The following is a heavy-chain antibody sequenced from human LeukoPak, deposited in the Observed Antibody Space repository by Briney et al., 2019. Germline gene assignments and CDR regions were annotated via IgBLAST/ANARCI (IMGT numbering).Heavy chain of an antibody. D-gene: IGHD6-13*01. CDR1: GFTFSNYP. CDR3: AKDRRYNSTWSDAFDI. CDR2: ISGSGATT. Sequence: GGSLRLSCEASGFTFSNYPMTWVRQAPGKGLEWVSGISGSGATTYYADSVKGRFTISRDNSKNTLYLQMNSLRAEDTAVYYCAKDRRYNSTWSDAFDIWGQGTMVTVSS. J-gene: IGHJ3*02. V-gene: IGHV3-23*01.